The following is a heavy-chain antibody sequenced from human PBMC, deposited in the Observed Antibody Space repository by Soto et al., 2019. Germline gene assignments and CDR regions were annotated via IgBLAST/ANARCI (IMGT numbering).Heavy chain of an antibody. D-gene: IGHD2-15*01. Sequence: GGSLRLSCAASGFTVSSHYMSWVRQAPGKGLEWVSFIYSGGDTYYADSVKGRFTISRDNSKNTLYLQMNSLRVEDTAFYYCAGDCSGGSCYPALGAWGQGTLVTSPQ. V-gene: IGHV3-53*01. CDR3: AGDCSGGSCYPALGA. J-gene: IGHJ5*02. CDR1: GFTVSSHY. CDR2: IYSGGDT.